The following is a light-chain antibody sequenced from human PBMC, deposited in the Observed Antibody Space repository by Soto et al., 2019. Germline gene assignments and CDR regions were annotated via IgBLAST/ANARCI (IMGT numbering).Light chain of an antibody. J-gene: IGKJ4*01. CDR2: QTS. Sequence: EIVLTQSPATLSLSPGERATLSCRASQGIGDTLAWYQHKPGQTPRLLIYQTSIRAAGIPARFSASGTGTDFTLTISRLEPEDFAVYYCQQYGSSLLTFGGGTKV. CDR1: QGIGDT. V-gene: IGKV3-20*01. CDR3: QQYGSSLLT.